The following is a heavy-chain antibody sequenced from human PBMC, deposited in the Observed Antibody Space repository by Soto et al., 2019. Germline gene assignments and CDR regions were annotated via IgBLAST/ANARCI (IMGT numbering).Heavy chain of an antibody. D-gene: IGHD5-18*01. CDR1: GFTFSNYA. V-gene: IGHV3-30*18. CDR2: ISYDGSNK. CDR3: AKEGGYSYRLEFHFDY. Sequence: PGGSLRLSCAASGFTFSNYAMIWVRQAPGKGLEWVAVISYDGSNKYYADSVKGRCTISRDNSKNTLYLQMNSLRAEDTAVYYCAKEGGYSYRLEFHFDYWGQGTLVTVSS. J-gene: IGHJ4*02.